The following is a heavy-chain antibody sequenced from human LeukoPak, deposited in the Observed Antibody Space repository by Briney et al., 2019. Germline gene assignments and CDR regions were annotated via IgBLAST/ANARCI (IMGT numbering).Heavy chain of an antibody. V-gene: IGHV5-51*01. J-gene: IGHJ3*02. CDR3: AAAGPLGYCSSTSCPDDAFDI. CDR2: TYPGDSDT. Sequence: GESLKISCKGSGYSFTSYWIGWVRQMPGKGLEWMGITYPGDSDTRYSPSFQGQVTISADKSISTAYLQWSSLKASDTAMYHCAAAGPLGYCSSTSCPDDAFDIWGQGTMVTVSS. D-gene: IGHD2-2*01. CDR1: GYSFTSYW.